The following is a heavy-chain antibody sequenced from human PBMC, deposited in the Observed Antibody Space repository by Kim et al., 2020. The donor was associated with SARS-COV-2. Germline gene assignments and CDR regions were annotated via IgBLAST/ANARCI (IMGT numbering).Heavy chain of an antibody. CDR2: INHSGST. Sequence: SETLSLTCAVYGGSFSGYYWSWIRQPPGKGLEWIGEINHSGSTNYNPSLKSRVTISVDTSKNQFSLKLSSVTAADTAVYYCARGRFWWGTRPKNYFDYWGQGTLVTVSS. CDR1: GGSFSGYY. V-gene: IGHV4-34*01. D-gene: IGHD2-21*01. CDR3: ARGRFWWGTRPKNYFDY. J-gene: IGHJ4*02.